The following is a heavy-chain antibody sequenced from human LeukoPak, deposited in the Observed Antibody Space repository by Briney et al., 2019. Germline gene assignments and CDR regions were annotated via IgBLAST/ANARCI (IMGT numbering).Heavy chain of an antibody. V-gene: IGHV3-21*01. D-gene: IGHD6-19*01. Sequence: PGESLKISCGASGFTFSTSTMNWVRQAPGKGLEWVSSISSSNDYIYYADSVKGRFTISRDNAKNSLYLQMNSLRAEDTAVYYCVRIPNSAGFPNWFDPWGQGTLVTVSS. CDR1: GFTFSTST. J-gene: IGHJ5*02. CDR3: VRIPNSAGFPNWFDP. CDR2: ISSSNDYI.